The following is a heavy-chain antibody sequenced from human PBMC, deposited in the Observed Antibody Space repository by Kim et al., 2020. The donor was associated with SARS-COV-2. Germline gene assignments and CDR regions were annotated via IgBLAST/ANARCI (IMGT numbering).Heavy chain of an antibody. Sequence: GGSLRLSCAASGFTFSSYAMHWVRQAPGKGLEWVAVISYDGSNKYYADSVKGRFTISRDNSKNTLYLQMNSLRAEDTAVYYCARASSGSYLHHFDYCAQG. D-gene: IGHD1-26*01. V-gene: IGHV3-30-3*01. CDR1: GFTFSSYA. J-gene: IGHJ4*02. CDR2: ISYDGSNK. CDR3: ARASSGSYLHHFDY.